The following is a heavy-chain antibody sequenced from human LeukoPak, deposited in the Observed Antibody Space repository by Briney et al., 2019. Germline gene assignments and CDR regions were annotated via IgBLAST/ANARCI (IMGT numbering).Heavy chain of an antibody. J-gene: IGHJ4*02. CDR3: ARMYSSWYADY. CDR2: ISSSGTTI. V-gene: IGHV3-11*01. D-gene: IGHD6-13*01. Sequence: GGSLRLSCAASGFTFSDYYMSWIRQAPGKGPEWVSYISSSGTTIYYADSVKGRFTISRDNAKNSLYLQMNSLRAEDTAVYYCARMYSSWYADYWGQGTLVTVSS. CDR1: GFTFSDYY.